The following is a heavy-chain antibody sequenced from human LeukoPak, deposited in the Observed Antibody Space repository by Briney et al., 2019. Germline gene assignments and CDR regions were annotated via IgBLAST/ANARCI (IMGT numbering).Heavy chain of an antibody. CDR2: INPNSGGT. V-gene: IGHV1-2*02. D-gene: IGHD3-3*01. Sequence: GASVKVSCKASGYTFTGYYMHWGRQAPGQGLEWLGWINPNSGGTNYAQKFQGRVTMTRDTSISTAYMELSRLRSDDTAVYYCARARLFDFWSGYSPSDLDVWGKGTTVTVSS. CDR1: GYTFTGYY. J-gene: IGHJ6*04. CDR3: ARARLFDFWSGYSPSDLDV.